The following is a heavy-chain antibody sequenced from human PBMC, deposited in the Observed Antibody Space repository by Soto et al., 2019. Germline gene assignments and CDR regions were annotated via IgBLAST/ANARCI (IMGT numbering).Heavy chain of an antibody. CDR2: ISYSGST. CDR1: GGSISSDDDY. J-gene: IGHJ4*02. Sequence: SETLSLTCTVSGGSISSDDDYWSWIRQPPGKGLEWMGCISYSGSTFFNPSLRSRLTISVDTSKNQFSLELGSVTAADTAVYYCARETYHYDSSFFLFDYWGQGALVTVSS. CDR3: ARETYHYDSSFFLFDY. D-gene: IGHD3-22*01. V-gene: IGHV4-30-4*01.